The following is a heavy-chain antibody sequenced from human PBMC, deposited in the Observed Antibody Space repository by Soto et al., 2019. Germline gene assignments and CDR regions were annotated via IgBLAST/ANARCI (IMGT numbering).Heavy chain of an antibody. V-gene: IGHV1-18*01. J-gene: IGHJ4*02. D-gene: IGHD2-2*01. CDR1: GYTFTSYG. CDR2: ISAYNGNT. Sequence: ASVKVSCKASGYTFTSYGISWVRQAPGQGLECMGWISAYNGNTNYAQKLQGRDTLSIDTSTRTVFLELTSLKFDDAAVYYCARGFIPENYWGQGTRVTVSS. CDR3: ARGFIPENY.